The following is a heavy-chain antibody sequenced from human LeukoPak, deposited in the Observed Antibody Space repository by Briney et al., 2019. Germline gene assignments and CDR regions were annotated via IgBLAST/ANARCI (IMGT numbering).Heavy chain of an antibody. CDR1: GFTFSGNW. CDR2: INPDGSQK. Sequence: GGSLRLSCAASGFTFSGNWMSWVRQAPGKGLEWVASINPDGSQKLYVDSVKGRLTISRDNTKSSLYLQMNRLGAEATAMYYCAKLLGTATTYDSWGQGTRVTVSS. CDR3: AKLLGTATTYDS. V-gene: IGHV3-7*01. J-gene: IGHJ4*02. D-gene: IGHD5-24*01.